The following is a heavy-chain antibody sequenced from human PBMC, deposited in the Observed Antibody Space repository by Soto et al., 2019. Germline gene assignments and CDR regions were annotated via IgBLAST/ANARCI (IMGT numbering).Heavy chain of an antibody. CDR3: ARGAVGYYDFWSGFNRDGMDV. Sequence: SETLSLTCAVYGGSFSGYYWSWIRQPPGKGLEWIGEINHSGSTNYNPSLKSRVTISVDTSKNQFSLKLGSVTAADTAVYYCARGAVGYYDFWSGFNRDGMDVWGQGTTVTGLL. CDR2: INHSGST. V-gene: IGHV4-34*01. J-gene: IGHJ6*02. CDR1: GGSFSGYY. D-gene: IGHD3-3*01.